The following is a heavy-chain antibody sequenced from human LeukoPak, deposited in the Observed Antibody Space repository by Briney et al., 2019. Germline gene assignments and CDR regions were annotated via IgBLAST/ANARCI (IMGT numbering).Heavy chain of an antibody. V-gene: IGHV3-7*01. D-gene: IGHD2-2*01. CDR3: ARDTAYCSSTSCPSIDAFDI. Sequence: GGSLRLSCAASGFTFSSYWMSWVRQAPGKGLEWVGNIKQDGSEKYYVDSVKGRFTISRDNAKNSLYLQMNSLRAEDTAVYYCARDTAYCSSTSCPSIDAFDIWGQGTMVTVSS. CDR1: GFTFSSYW. J-gene: IGHJ3*02. CDR2: IKQDGSEK.